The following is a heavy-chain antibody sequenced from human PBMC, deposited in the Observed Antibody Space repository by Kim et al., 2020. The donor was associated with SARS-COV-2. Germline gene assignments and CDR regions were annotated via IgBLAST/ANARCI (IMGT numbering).Heavy chain of an antibody. CDR3: ARHQLLLSSHFDY. Sequence: SETLSLTCTVSGGSISSSSYYWGWIRQPPGKGLEWIGSIYYSGSTYYNPSLKSRVTISVDTSKNQFSLKLSSVTAADTAVYYCARHQLLLSSHFDYWGQGTLVTVSS. CDR2: IYYSGST. CDR1: GGSISSSSYY. J-gene: IGHJ4*02. D-gene: IGHD2-2*01. V-gene: IGHV4-39*01.